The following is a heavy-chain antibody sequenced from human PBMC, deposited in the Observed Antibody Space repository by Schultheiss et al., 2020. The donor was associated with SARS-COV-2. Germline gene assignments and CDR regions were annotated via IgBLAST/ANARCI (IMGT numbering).Heavy chain of an antibody. CDR3: AKDAIGSHFDY. D-gene: IGHD1-26*01. CDR2: IYSGGST. J-gene: IGHJ4*02. CDR1: GFTVSSNY. Sequence: GGSLRLSCAASGFTVSSNYMSWVRQAPGKGLEWVSVIYSGGSTYYADSVKGRFTISRDNSKNTLYLQMDSLRVEDTAVYFCAKDAIGSHFDYWGQGTPVTVSS. V-gene: IGHV3-53*01.